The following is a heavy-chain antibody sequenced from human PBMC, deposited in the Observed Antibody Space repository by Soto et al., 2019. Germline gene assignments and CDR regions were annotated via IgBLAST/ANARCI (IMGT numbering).Heavy chain of an antibody. V-gene: IGHV3-30-3*01. CDR2: ISYDGSNK. Sequence: QVQLVESGGGVVQPGRSLRLSCAASGFTFSSYAMHWVRQAPGKGPEWVAVISYDGSNKYYADSVKGRFTISRDNSKNTLYLQMNSLRAEDTAVYYCARGDSYGDYSDYFDYWGQGTLVTVSS. CDR3: ARGDSYGDYSDYFDY. D-gene: IGHD4-17*01. CDR1: GFTFSSYA. J-gene: IGHJ4*02.